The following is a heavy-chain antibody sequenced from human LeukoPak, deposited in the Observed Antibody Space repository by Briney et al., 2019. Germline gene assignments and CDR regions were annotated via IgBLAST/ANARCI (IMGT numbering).Heavy chain of an antibody. J-gene: IGHJ4*02. CDR1: GGSISSSSYY. Sequence: SETLSLTCTVSGGSISSSSYYWGWIRQPPGKGLEWIGSIYYSGSTYYNPSLKSRVTMSLDNSKNHFSLKLTSVTAADTAVYYCASLDILTGYYNTRGYWGQGTLVAVSS. V-gene: IGHV4-39*07. CDR3: ASLDILTGYYNTRGY. CDR2: IYYSGST. D-gene: IGHD3-9*01.